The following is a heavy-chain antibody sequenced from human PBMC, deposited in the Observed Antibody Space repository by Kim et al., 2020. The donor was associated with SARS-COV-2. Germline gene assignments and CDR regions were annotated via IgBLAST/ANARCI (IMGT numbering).Heavy chain of an antibody. Sequence: SVKVSCKASGGTFSSYAISWVRQAPGQGLAWMGGIIPIFGTANYAQKFQGRVTITADESTSTAYMELSSLRSEDTAVYYCARDIYGDYYYGMDVWGQGTTVTVSS. D-gene: IGHD4-17*01. CDR3: ARDIYGDYYYGMDV. V-gene: IGHV1-69*13. J-gene: IGHJ6*02. CDR1: GGTFSSYA. CDR2: IIPIFGTA.